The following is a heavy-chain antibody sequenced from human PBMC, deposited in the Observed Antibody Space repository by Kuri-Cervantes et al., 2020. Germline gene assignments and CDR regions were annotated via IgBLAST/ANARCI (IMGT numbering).Heavy chain of an antibody. V-gene: IGHV3-9*01. J-gene: IGHJ6*02. CDR3: ARARLAAAGHYGMDV. CDR1: GFTFDDYA. CDR2: ISWNSGSI. Sequence: GGSLRLSCAASGFTFDDYAMHWVRQAPGKGLEWVSGISWNSGSIGYADSVKGRFTISRDNSKNTLYLQMNSLRAEDTAVYYCARARLAAAGHYGMDVWGQGTTVTVSS. D-gene: IGHD6-13*01.